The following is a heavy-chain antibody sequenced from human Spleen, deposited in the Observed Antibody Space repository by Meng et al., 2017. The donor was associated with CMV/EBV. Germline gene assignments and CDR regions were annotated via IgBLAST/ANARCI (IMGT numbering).Heavy chain of an antibody. CDR3: ARVFGVVAAFDI. V-gene: IGHV1-46*01. D-gene: IGHD3-3*01. CDR1: GYTFTSYA. CDR2: INPNGGST. J-gene: IGHJ3*02. Sequence: ASVKVSCKASGYTFTSYAMNWVRQAPGQGLEWMGLINPNGGSTSYAHNFQDRIDMTRDTSTSRVYMELSSLRSEDTAVYYCARVFGVVAAFDIWGQGTMVTVS.